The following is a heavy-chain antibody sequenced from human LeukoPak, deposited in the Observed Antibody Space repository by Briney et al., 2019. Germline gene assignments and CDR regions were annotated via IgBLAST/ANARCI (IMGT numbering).Heavy chain of an antibody. J-gene: IGHJ3*02. Sequence: GGSLRLSCAASGFTFSSYGMHWVRQAPGKGLEWVAFIRYDRSNKYYADSVKGRFTISRDNSKNTLYLQMNSLRAEDTAVYYCARGGEFWSALDAFDIWGQGTMVTVSS. CDR1: GFTFSSYG. V-gene: IGHV3-30*02. CDR2: IRYDRSNK. D-gene: IGHD3-3*01. CDR3: ARGGEFWSALDAFDI.